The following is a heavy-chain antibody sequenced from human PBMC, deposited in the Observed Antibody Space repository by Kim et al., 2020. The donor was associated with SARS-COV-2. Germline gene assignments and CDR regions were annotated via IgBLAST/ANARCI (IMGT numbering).Heavy chain of an antibody. V-gene: IGHV4-34*01. CDR2: ISNSGIT. CDR1: GVSFSGYY. CDR3: VRAFYRPPTHSMVCFEP. Sequence: SETLSLTCAVYGVSFSGYYWSWIRQPPGKGLEWIGEISNSGITKYDPALQRRVPISVETSQTPCFLRLNYVTAADSAVDYFVRAFYRPPTHSMVCFEPWG. D-gene: IGHD2-21*01. J-gene: IGHJ5*02.